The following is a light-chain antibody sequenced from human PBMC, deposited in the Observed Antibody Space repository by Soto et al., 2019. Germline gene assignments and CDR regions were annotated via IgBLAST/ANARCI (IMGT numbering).Light chain of an antibody. Sequence: EIVLTQSPATLSLSPGERATLSCSASQSVSSYLAWYHQKPGQAPRLLIYDASNRATGIPARFSGSGSGTDFTLTISSLEPEDFAVYYCQQRSNWPLTFGPGTKVDIK. CDR1: QSVSSY. CDR3: QQRSNWPLT. V-gene: IGKV3-11*01. J-gene: IGKJ3*01. CDR2: DAS.